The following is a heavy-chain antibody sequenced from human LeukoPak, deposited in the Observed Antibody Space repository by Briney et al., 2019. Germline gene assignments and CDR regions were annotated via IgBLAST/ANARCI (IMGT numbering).Heavy chain of an antibody. CDR1: GFTFSSYE. CDR2: ISSSSSYI. Sequence: PGGSLRLSCAASGFTFSSYEMNWVRQAPGKGLEWVSSISSSSSYIYYADSVKGRFTISRDNAKNSLYLQMNSLRAEDTAVYYCARIYDSSGPSFDYWGQGTLVTVSS. V-gene: IGHV3-21*01. CDR3: ARIYDSSGPSFDY. D-gene: IGHD3-22*01. J-gene: IGHJ4*02.